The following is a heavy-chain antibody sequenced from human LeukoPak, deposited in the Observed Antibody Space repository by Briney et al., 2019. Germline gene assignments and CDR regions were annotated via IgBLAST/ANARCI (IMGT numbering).Heavy chain of an antibody. J-gene: IGHJ4*02. Sequence: GESLKISCKGSGYSFTSYWIGWVRQMPGKGLEWMGIIYPGDSDTRYSPSFQGQVTISADKSISTAYLQWSSLKASDTAMYYCARGNIAGTMIRGVIPNFDYWGQGTLVTVSS. CDR1: GYSFTSYW. CDR2: IYPGDSDT. D-gene: IGHD3-10*01. V-gene: IGHV5-51*01. CDR3: ARGNIAGTMIRGVIPNFDY.